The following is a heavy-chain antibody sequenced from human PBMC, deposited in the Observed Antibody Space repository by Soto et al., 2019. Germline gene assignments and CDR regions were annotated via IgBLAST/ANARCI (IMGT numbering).Heavy chain of an antibody. D-gene: IGHD2-8*02. Sequence: EASVKVSCKASAYTFTTYGINWVRQAPGQGLEWMGWISAYNGNTNYAQKFQGRVSMTTDTSTSTAYMELRSLRSDDTAVYYCARHGTGGAFDIWGQGTMVTVSS. J-gene: IGHJ3*02. CDR1: AYTFTTYG. CDR3: ARHGTGGAFDI. CDR2: ISAYNGNT. V-gene: IGHV1-18*01.